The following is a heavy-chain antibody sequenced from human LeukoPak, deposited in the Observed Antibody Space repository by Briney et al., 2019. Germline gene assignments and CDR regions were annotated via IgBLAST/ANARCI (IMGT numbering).Heavy chain of an antibody. V-gene: IGHV3-23*01. D-gene: IGHD3-10*01. Sequence: GGSLTLSCAASGFMFRSYAMSWVRQAPGNALEWVSAVSGSGRTTYYADSVKGRFTTSRDNSRNTLFLQMDSLRAEDTAVYYCAKDMSFGDSYFDYWGQGTLVTVSS. J-gene: IGHJ4*02. CDR1: GFMFRSYA. CDR2: VSGSGRTT. CDR3: AKDMSFGDSYFDY.